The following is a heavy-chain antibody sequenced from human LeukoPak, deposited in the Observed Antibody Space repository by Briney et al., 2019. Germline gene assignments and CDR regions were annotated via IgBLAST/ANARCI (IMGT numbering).Heavy chain of an antibody. J-gene: IGHJ6*02. CDR1: GFTFSNAW. CDR3: TTDRYGSGSYGDYYYYYGMDV. D-gene: IGHD3-10*01. V-gene: IGHV3-15*01. Sequence: GGSLRLSCAASGFTFSNAWMSWVRQAPGKGLEWDGRIKSKTDGGTTEYAAPVKGRFTISRDDSKNTMYLQMNSLKTEDTAVYYCTTDRYGSGSYGDYYYYYGMDVWGQGTTVTVSS. CDR2: IKSKTDGGTT.